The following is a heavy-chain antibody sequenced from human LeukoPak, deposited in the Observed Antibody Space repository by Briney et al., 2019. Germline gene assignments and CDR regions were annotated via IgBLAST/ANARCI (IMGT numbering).Heavy chain of an antibody. V-gene: IGHV3-21*01. CDR3: AREQGSWTDY. J-gene: IGHJ4*02. CDR2: ISSSSSYI. CDR1: GFTFSSDS. D-gene: IGHD6-13*01. Sequence: GGSLRLSCAASGFTFSSDSMNWVRQAPGKGPEWVSSISSSSSYIYYADSVKGRFTISRDNAKNSLYLQMNSLRAEDTAVYYCAREQGSWTDYWGQGTLVTVSS.